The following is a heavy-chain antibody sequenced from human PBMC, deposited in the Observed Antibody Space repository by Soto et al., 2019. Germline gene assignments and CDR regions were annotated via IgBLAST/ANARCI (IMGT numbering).Heavy chain of an antibody. Sequence: QVQLVESGGGVVQPGRSLRLSCAASGFTFSSYAMHWVRQAPGKGLEWVAVISYDGSNKYYADSVKGRFTISRDNSKKTLYLQMNSLRAEDTAVYYCARSKTYGSGNFDYWGQGTLVTVSS. D-gene: IGHD3-10*01. CDR2: ISYDGSNK. V-gene: IGHV3-30-3*01. J-gene: IGHJ4*02. CDR3: ARSKTYGSGNFDY. CDR1: GFTFSSYA.